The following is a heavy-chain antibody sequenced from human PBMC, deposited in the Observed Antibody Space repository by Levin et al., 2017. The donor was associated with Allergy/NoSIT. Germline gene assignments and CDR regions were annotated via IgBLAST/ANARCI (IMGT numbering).Heavy chain of an antibody. J-gene: IGHJ6*02. CDR2: INPNSGAT. V-gene: IGHV1-2*04. CDR3: AREKVAGPAGMDV. Sequence: GGSLRLSCKASGYTFTAYYIHWVRQAPGQGLEWMAWINPNSGATTYAQKFQGWVTVTWDTSITTAYMDLSSLRSDGTAVYYCAREKVAGPAGMDVWGQGTTVTVSS. D-gene: IGHD5-12*01. CDR1: GYTFTAYY.